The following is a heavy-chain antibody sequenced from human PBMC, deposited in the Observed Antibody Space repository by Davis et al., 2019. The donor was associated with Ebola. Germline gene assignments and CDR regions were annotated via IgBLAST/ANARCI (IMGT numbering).Heavy chain of an antibody. Sequence: GESLKISCKGFGYTFATYWIGWVRQMPGKGLEWMGIIYPGDSDTRYSPSFQGQVTISADKSISTAHLQWSSLKASDTAVYYCTRQSSYYYYPMNVWGQGTTVTVSS. CDR1: GYTFATYW. CDR3: TRQSSYYYYPMNV. CDR2: IYPGDSDT. J-gene: IGHJ6*02. V-gene: IGHV5-51*01.